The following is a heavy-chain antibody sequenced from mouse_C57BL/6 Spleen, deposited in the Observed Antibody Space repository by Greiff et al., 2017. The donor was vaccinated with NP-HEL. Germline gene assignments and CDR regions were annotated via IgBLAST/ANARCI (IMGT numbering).Heavy chain of an antibody. J-gene: IGHJ2*01. CDR1: GFTFSSYG. Sequence: DVMLVESGGDLVKPGGSLKLSCAASGFTFSSYGMSWVRQTPDKRLEWVATISSGGSYTYYPDSVKGRFTISRDNAKNTLYLQMSSLKSEDTAMDCWARTGSSPYYFDYWGQGTTRTVSS. V-gene: IGHV5-6*02. D-gene: IGHD1-1*01. CDR2: ISSGGSYT. CDR3: ARTGSSPYYFDY.